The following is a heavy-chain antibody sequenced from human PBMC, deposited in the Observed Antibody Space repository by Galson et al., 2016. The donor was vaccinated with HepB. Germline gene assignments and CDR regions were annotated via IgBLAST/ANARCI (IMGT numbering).Heavy chain of an antibody. J-gene: IGHJ6*02. CDR1: GFSITNYG. V-gene: IGHV3-33*01. Sequence: SLRLSCAASGFSITNYGLHWVRQAPGKGLEWVAIIWYDGSNKYYADSVRGRVTISRDNSKNTLYLQMNSLRAEDTAVYYCARYSDYRGEYHFFGMDVWGQGTTVAVSS. CDR2: IWYDGSNK. D-gene: IGHD4-23*01. CDR3: ARYSDYRGEYHFFGMDV.